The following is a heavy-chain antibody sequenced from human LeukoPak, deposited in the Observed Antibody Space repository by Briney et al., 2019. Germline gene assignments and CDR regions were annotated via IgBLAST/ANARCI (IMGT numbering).Heavy chain of an antibody. Sequence: GGSLRLSCAASGFTFSSYSMNWVRQAPGKGLEWVSSISSSGSYIHYADSVKGRFTISRDNAKNSLYLQMNSLRAEDTAVYYCASTETLSSITIFGVVTTYGMDVWGQGTTVTVSS. CDR3: ASTETLSSITIFGVVTTYGMDV. D-gene: IGHD3-3*01. V-gene: IGHV3-21*01. CDR2: ISSSGSYI. CDR1: GFTFSSYS. J-gene: IGHJ6*02.